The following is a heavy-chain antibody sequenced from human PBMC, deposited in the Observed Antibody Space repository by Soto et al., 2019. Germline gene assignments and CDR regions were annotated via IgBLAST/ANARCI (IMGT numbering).Heavy chain of an antibody. J-gene: IGHJ4*02. V-gene: IGHV1-69*08. CDR3: AREGPVAV. CDR2: IIPILGIA. D-gene: IGHD6-19*01. CDR1: GGTFSSYT. Sequence: QVQLVQSGAEVTKPGSSVKVSCKASGGTFSSYTISWVRQAPGQGLEWMGRIIPILGIANYAQKFQGRVTITADKATSTAYMWLRSLRSEDTAVYYCAREGPVAVWGQGTLVTVSS.